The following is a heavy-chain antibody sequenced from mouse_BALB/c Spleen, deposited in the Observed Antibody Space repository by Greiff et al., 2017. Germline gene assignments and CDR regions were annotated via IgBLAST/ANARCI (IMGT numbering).Heavy chain of an antibody. Sequence: QVQLQQSGAELARPGASVKLSCKASGYTFTSYWMQWVKQRPGQGLEWIGAIYPGDGDTRYTQKFKGKATLTADKSSSTAYMQLSSLASEDSAVYYCARGGDPYAMDYWGQGTSVTVSS. CDR3: ARGGDPYAMDY. D-gene: IGHD3-3*01. CDR1: GYTFTSYW. J-gene: IGHJ4*01. V-gene: IGHV1-87*01. CDR2: IYPGDGDT.